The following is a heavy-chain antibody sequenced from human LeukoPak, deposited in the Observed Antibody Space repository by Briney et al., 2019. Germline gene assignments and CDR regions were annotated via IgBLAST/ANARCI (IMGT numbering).Heavy chain of an antibody. CDR1: GGSISSYY. J-gene: IGHJ6*03. CDR2: IYYSGSA. Sequence: SETLSLTCTVSGGSISSYYWSWIRQPPGKGLEWIGYIYYSGSANYNSSLKSRVTISVDTSKNQFSLKLSSVTAADTAVYYCARFGGSYYSYYYYRDVWGKGTTVTISS. CDR3: ARFGGSYYSYYYYRDV. V-gene: IGHV4-59*01. D-gene: IGHD1-26*01.